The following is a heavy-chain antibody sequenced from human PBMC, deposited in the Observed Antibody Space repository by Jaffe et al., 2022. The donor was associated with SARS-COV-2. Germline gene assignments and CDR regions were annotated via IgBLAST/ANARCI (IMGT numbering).Heavy chain of an antibody. CDR1: GFSLSTSGVG. CDR3: AHRRIERTTQGGWLQWRYFDL. D-gene: IGHD5-12*01. Sequence: QITLKESGPTLVKPTQTLTLTCTFSGFSLSTSGVGVGWIRQPPGKALEWLALIYWDDDKRYSPSLKSRLTITKDTSKNQVVLTMTNMDPVDTATYYCAHRRIERTTQGGWLQWRYFDLWGRGTLVTVSS. CDR2: IYWDDDK. J-gene: IGHJ2*01. V-gene: IGHV2-5*02.